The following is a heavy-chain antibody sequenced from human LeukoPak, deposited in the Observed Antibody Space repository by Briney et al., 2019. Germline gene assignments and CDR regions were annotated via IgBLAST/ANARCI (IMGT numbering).Heavy chain of an antibody. D-gene: IGHD1-26*01. CDR3: TMGWRGTYYDPASY. CDR1: GYTFTTNW. Sequence: GASLQISSKGSGYTFTTNWIGWVRQMPGKGLEWMAIIHPADSDTRYSPSFQGQVSISVDKSISTAYLQWSSLKASDTAMYYCTMGWRGTYYDPASYWSQGTLIIVSS. V-gene: IGHV5-51*01. J-gene: IGHJ4*02. CDR2: IHPADSDT.